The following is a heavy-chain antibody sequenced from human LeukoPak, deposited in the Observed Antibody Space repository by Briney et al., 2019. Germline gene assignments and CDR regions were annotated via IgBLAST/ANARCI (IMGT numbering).Heavy chain of an antibody. J-gene: IGHJ4*02. CDR1: GFTFSDYG. CDR2: MSYDGSST. V-gene: IGHV3-30*18. D-gene: IGHD2-2*02. Sequence: GGSLRLSCAASGFTFSDYGMHWVRQAPGKGLQWVAVMSYDGSSTFYMDSEKGRFTVSRDNSRKTLYLQMQSLSAEDTALYYCAKSGCSGTNCYINSWGQGTLVIVSS. CDR3: AKSGCSGTNCYINS.